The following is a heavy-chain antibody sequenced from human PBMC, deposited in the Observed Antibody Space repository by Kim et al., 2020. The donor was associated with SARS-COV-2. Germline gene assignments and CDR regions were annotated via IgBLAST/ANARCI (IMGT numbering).Heavy chain of an antibody. J-gene: IGHJ4*02. V-gene: IGHV1-18*01. Sequence: AWKFQDRVTLTTDTSTGTAYMELRSLRSDDTAVYYCARDQRPIQFDYWGQGTLITVSS. D-gene: IGHD6-6*01. CDR3: ARDQRPIQFDY.